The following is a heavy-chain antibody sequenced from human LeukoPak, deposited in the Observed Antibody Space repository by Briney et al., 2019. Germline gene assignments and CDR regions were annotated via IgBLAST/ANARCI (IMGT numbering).Heavy chain of an antibody. CDR3: ARDLGYYDFWSGFDY. CDR1: GFTFSSYG. D-gene: IGHD3-3*01. V-gene: IGHV3-30*03. Sequence: GGSLRLSCAASGFTFSSYGMHWVRQAPGKGLEWVAVISYDGSNKYYADSVKGRFTISRDNSKNTLYLQMNSLRAEDTAVYYCARDLGYYDFWSGFDYWGQGTLVTVSS. J-gene: IGHJ4*02. CDR2: ISYDGSNK.